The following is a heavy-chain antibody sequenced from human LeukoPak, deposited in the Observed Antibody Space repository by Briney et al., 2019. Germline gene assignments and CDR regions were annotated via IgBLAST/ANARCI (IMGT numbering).Heavy chain of an antibody. V-gene: IGHV5-51*01. Sequence: GESLKISCKGSGYSFTSYWIGWVRQMPGKGLEWMGIIYPGDSDTRYSPSFQGQVTISADKSISTAYLQWSSLKASDTAMYYCARFESSGWPYYYYYYVDVWGKGTTVTVSS. D-gene: IGHD6-19*01. CDR2: IYPGDSDT. CDR3: ARFESSGWPYYYYYYVDV. J-gene: IGHJ6*03. CDR1: GYSFTSYW.